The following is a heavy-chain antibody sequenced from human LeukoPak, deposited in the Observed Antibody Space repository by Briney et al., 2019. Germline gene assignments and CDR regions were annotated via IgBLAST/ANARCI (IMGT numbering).Heavy chain of an antibody. Sequence: GGSLRLSCAASGFTFRSYAMTWVRQAPGKGLEWVSAISSSDSRTYYADSVKGRFTISRDNSKNTLYLQMNSLRAEDTAVYYCVKGHHYGSGSYWVWGQGTLVTVSS. CDR1: GFTFRSYA. D-gene: IGHD3-10*01. J-gene: IGHJ4*02. V-gene: IGHV3-23*01. CDR3: VKGHHYGSGSYWV. CDR2: ISSSDSRT.